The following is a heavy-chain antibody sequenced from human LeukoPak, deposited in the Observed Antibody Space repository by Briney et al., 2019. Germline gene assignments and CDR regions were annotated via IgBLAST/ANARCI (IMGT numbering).Heavy chain of an antibody. J-gene: IGHJ4*02. CDR1: GESLSKYY. Sequence: SETLSLTCAVYGESLSKYYWTWLRQSPGKGLEWIGEINHRGSTNHNPSLQSRVTLSVDTSKHQFSLKLTSVTAADAAVYYCASSVGSTDYWGQGTLVTVSS. V-gene: IGHV4-34*01. CDR2: INHRGST. CDR3: ASSVGSTDY. D-gene: IGHD1-26*01.